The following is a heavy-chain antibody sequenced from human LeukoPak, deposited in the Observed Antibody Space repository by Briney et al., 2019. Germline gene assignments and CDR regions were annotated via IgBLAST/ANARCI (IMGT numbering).Heavy chain of an antibody. CDR1: GFTFSSYS. J-gene: IGHJ1*01. CDR2: IYSGGST. Sequence: PGGSLRLSCAASGFTFSSYSMNWVRQAPGKGLEWVAAIYSGGSTFYADSVKGRFTISRDISKNTLYLQMNGLRAEDTAVYYCAKTLGAPAEYFHHWGQGTLVTVSS. D-gene: IGHD3-10*01. CDR3: AKTLGAPAEYFHH. V-gene: IGHV3-53*01.